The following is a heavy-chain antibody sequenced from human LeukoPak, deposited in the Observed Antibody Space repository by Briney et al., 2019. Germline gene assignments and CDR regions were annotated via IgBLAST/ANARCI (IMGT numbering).Heavy chain of an antibody. CDR3: AKPTYYYDSSGSFACFSYFDY. Sequence: GGSLRLSCAASGFTFSSSAMSWVRQAPGKGLEWVSTISGGGESTYYADSVKGRFTISRGNSKNTLYLQMSSLRADDTAVYYCAKPTYYYDSSGSFACFSYFDYWGQGTLVTVSS. CDR2: ISGGGEST. CDR1: GFTFSSSA. J-gene: IGHJ4*02. D-gene: IGHD3-22*01. V-gene: IGHV3-23*01.